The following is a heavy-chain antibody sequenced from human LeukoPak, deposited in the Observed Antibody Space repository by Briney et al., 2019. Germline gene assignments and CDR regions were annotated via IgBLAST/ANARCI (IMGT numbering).Heavy chain of an antibody. V-gene: IGHV4-59*08. CDR2: IYYRGST. CDR3: ARLRFAGQLEHYIDY. J-gene: IGHJ4*02. Sequence: SETLSLTCTVSGGSISSYYWSWLRQPPGNGPEWIGYIYYRGSTNYNPSLKSRVTISADTSKNQFSLKLSSVTAADTAVYYCARLRFAGQLEHYIDYWGQGTLVTVSS. D-gene: IGHD6-13*01. CDR1: GGSISSYY.